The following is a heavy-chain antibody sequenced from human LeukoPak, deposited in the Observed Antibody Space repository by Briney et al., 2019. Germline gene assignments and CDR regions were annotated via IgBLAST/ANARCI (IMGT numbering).Heavy chain of an antibody. CDR3: ARISLPYDFDY. CDR1: GFTVSSNY. J-gene: IGHJ4*02. V-gene: IGHV3-53*01. CDR2: IYSGGTT. Sequence: PGGSLRLSCAASGFTVSSNYMNWVRQTPGKGLEWVSVIYSGGTTYYADSVKGRFTISRDSSKNTLYLQMNSLSAEDTAVYYCARISLPYDFDYWGQGALVTVSS. D-gene: IGHD2-15*01.